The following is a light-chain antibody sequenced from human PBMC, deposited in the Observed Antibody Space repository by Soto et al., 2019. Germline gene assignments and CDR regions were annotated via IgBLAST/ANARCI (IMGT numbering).Light chain of an antibody. CDR1: RSISDW. CDR2: DAS. J-gene: IGKJ1*01. CDR3: LPYSSISST. Sequence: EMHISQCPSSLYQYVGDRVTITYRASRSISDWLAWYQQKPGKAPELLIFDASNLKSGVSSRFSGSGSGTEFTLTISRLQPDDVATYYCLPYSSISSTFGQGTKV. V-gene: IGKV1-5*01.